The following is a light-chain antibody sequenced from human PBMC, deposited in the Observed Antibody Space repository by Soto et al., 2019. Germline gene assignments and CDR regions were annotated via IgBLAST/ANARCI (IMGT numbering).Light chain of an antibody. CDR1: QSVSSK. Sequence: EIVMTQSLATLSVSPGEGATLSCSAIQSVSSKLAWYQQKPGQAPRLLIYDASNRATGIPARFSGSGSGTDFTLTISSLEPEDFAVYYCQQRSNWPPPITFGQGTRLEIK. CDR2: DAS. CDR3: QQRSNWPPPIT. V-gene: IGKV3-11*01. J-gene: IGKJ5*01.